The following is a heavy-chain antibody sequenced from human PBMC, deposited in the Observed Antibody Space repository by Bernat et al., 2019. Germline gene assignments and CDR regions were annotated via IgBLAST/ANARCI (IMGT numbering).Heavy chain of an antibody. J-gene: IGHJ4*02. CDR3: AKDVGTVTGPGKPLDY. CDR1: GFTFSSYG. Sequence: QVQLVESGGGVVQPGRSLRLSCAASGFTFSSYGMHWVRQAPGKGLEWVAVISYDGSKKYYADSVKGRFTISRDNSKNTLYLQMNSLRAEDTAVYYCAKDVGTVTGPGKPLDYWGQGTLVTVSS. V-gene: IGHV3-30*18. CDR2: ISYDGSKK. D-gene: IGHD4-17*01.